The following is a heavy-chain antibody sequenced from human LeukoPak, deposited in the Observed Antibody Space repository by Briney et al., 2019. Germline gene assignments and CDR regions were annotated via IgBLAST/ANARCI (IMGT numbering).Heavy chain of an antibody. D-gene: IGHD3-22*01. J-gene: IGHJ3*02. Sequence: PGGSLRLSCAASGFTFSSYSMNWVRQAPGKGLEWVSSISSSSSYIYYADSVKGRFTISRDNAKNSLYLQMNSLRAEDTAVYYCARDGNYYDSSGYLNDAFDIWGQGTMVTVSS. V-gene: IGHV3-21*01. CDR2: ISSSSSYI. CDR3: ARDGNYYDSSGYLNDAFDI. CDR1: GFTFSSYS.